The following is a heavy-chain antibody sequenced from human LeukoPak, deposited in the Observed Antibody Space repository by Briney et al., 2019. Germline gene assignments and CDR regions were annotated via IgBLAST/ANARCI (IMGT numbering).Heavy chain of an antibody. CDR1: GGSFSGYY. V-gene: IGHV4-34*01. D-gene: IGHD3-10*01. Sequence: SETLSLTWAVYGGSFSGYYWSWIRQPPGKGLEWIGEINHSGSTKYNPSLKNQVTISVDTSKNQFSLKLSSVTAADTAVYYCARRLGRKFGERFYYYHYLDVWGKGTTVTISS. J-gene: IGHJ6*03. CDR3: ARRLGRKFGERFYYYHYLDV. CDR2: INHSGST.